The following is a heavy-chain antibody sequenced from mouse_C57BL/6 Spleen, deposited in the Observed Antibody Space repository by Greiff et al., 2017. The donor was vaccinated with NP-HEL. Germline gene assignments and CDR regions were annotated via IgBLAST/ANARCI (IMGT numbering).Heavy chain of an antibody. V-gene: IGHV1-47*01. D-gene: IGHD2-5*01. CDR1: GYTFTTYP. Sequence: LQESGAELVKPGASVKMSCKASGYTFTTYPIEWMKQNHGKSLEWIGNFHPYNDDTKYNEKFKGKATLTVEKSSSTVYLELSRLTSDDSAVYYCARRSNYFHWYFDVWGTGTTVTVSS. J-gene: IGHJ1*03. CDR2: FHPYNDDT. CDR3: ARRSNYFHWYFDV.